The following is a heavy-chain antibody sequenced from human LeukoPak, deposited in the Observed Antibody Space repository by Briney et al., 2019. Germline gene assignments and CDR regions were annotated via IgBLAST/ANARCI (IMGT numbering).Heavy chain of an antibody. CDR3: ASHWGGY. Sequence: GGSLRLSCVASGFNFSIYKMNWVRQAPGKGLEWVSIIYDSGTKHYVDSVKGRFTISRDNLKNTLYLQMNSLRAEDTAVYYCASHWGGYWGQGTLVTVSS. D-gene: IGHD3-16*01. V-gene: IGHV3-53*01. CDR1: GFNFSIYK. CDR2: IYDSGTK. J-gene: IGHJ4*02.